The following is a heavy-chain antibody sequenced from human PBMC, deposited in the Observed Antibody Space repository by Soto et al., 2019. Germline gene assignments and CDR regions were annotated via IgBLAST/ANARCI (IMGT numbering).Heavy chain of an antibody. V-gene: IGHV4-4*07. CDR1: GASITGTSY. J-gene: IGHJ4*02. CDR3: ARAMTPHGAPAWSYFDS. CDR2: FSLSGTT. D-gene: IGHD2-8*01. Sequence: SETLSLTCTVSGASITGTSYWSWIRQPAGKGLEWIGRFSLSGTTNYNPSLRSRVTMSADVSKNQFSLRLTSVTAADTALYYCARAMTPHGAPAWSYFDSCGQGTLVTVYS.